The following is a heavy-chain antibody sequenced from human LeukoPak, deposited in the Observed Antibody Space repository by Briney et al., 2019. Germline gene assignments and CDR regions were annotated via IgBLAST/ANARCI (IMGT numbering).Heavy chain of an antibody. CDR1: GGSFSGYY. D-gene: IGHD6-13*01. Sequence: PSETLSLTCAVYGGSFSGYYWSWLRQPPGKGLEWIGEINHSGSTNYNPSLKSRVTISVDTSKNQFSLKLSSVTAADTAVYYCARLHRGVAAAGTGYYFDYGGQGTLVTVSS. J-gene: IGHJ4*02. CDR3: ARLHRGVAAAGTGYYFDY. V-gene: IGHV4-34*01. CDR2: INHSGST.